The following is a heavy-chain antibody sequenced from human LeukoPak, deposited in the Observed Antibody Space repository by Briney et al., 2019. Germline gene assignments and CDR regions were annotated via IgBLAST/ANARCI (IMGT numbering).Heavy chain of an antibody. Sequence: SETLSLTCAVYGGSFSGYYWSWIRQPPGKELEWIGEINHSGSTNYNPSLKSRVTISVDTSKNQFSLKLSSVTAADTAVYYCAREGPRTGYSSGWLRYWGQGTLVTVSS. D-gene: IGHD6-19*01. J-gene: IGHJ4*02. CDR1: GGSFSGYY. CDR2: INHSGST. V-gene: IGHV4-34*01. CDR3: AREGPRTGYSSGWLRY.